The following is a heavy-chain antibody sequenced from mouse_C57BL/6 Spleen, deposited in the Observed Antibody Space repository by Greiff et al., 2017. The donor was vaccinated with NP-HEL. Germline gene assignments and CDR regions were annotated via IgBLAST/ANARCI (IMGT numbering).Heavy chain of an antibody. D-gene: IGHD1-1*01. V-gene: IGHV1-18*01. CDR1: GYTFTDYN. J-gene: IGHJ2*01. Sequence: DVQLQESGPELVKPGASVKIPCKASGYTFTDYNMDWVKQSHGKSLEWIGDINPNNGGTIYNQKFKGKATLTVDKSSSTAYMELRSLTSEDTAVYYCARDYGSSYGFDYWGQGTTLTVSS. CDR3: ARDYGSSYGFDY. CDR2: INPNNGGT.